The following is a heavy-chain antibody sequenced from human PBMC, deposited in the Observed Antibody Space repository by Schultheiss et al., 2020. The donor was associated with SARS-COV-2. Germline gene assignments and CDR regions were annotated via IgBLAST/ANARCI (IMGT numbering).Heavy chain of an antibody. CDR3: ARDPAVVATPNWYFDL. CDR2: IKSKTDGGTT. Sequence: GGSLRLSCAASGFTFSSYAINWVRQAPGKGLEWVGRIKSKTDGGTTDYAAPVKGRFTISRDDSKNTLYLQMNSLKTEDTAVYYCARDPAVVATPNWYFDLWGRGTLVTVSS. J-gene: IGHJ2*01. CDR1: GFTFSSYA. V-gene: IGHV3-15*07. D-gene: IGHD2-21*02.